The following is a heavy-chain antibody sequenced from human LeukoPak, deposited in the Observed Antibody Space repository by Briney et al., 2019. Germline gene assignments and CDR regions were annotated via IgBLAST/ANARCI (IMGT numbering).Heavy chain of an antibody. CDR3: ARDRTTTRGNWFDP. V-gene: IGHV4-59*01. J-gene: IGHJ5*02. CDR1: GGSISSYY. CDR2: IYYSGST. D-gene: IGHD1-26*01. Sequence: SETLSLTCTVSGGSISSYYWSWIRQPPGKGLEWIGYIYYSGSTNYNPSLKSRVTISVDTSKNQFSLKLSSVTAADTAVYYCARDRTTTRGNWFDPWGQGTLVTVSS.